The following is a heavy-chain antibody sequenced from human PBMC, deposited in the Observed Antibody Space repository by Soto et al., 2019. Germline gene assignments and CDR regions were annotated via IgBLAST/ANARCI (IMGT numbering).Heavy chain of an antibody. CDR1: GGSIVTSAYY. Sequence: RSLTCAVSGGSIVTSAYYWGWIRQAPGKGLEWIGSINHSGNTYLSPSLKDRVTMSVDTSKNSFSLKLRSATAADTGLYYCSRRAPEGFDPWGQGTLVTVSS. CDR3: SRRAPEGFDP. V-gene: IGHV4-39*01. J-gene: IGHJ5*02. CDR2: INHSGNT.